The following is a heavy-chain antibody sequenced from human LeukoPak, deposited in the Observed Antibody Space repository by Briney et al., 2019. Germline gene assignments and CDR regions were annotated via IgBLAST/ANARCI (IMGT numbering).Heavy chain of an antibody. V-gene: IGHV3-23*01. CDR1: GFTFSSYA. D-gene: IGHD3-10*01. CDR2: FSGSGGST. CDR3: ARAGRYYYGSGSYYLYGMDV. J-gene: IGHJ6*02. Sequence: GGSLRLSCAASGFTFSSYAMSWVRQAPGKGLEWVSAFSGSGGSTYYADSVKGRFTISRDNSKNTLYLQMNSLRAEDTAVYYCARAGRYYYGSGSYYLYGMDVWGQGTTVTVSS.